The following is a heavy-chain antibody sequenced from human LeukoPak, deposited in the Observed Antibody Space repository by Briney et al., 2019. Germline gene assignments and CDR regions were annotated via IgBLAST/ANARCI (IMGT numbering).Heavy chain of an antibody. J-gene: IGHJ4*02. CDR1: GGSISSDDYY. CDR2: IYYSGSF. Sequence: PSETLSLTCTVSGGSISSDDYYWSWIRQPPGKGLEWIGHIYYSGSFYYNPSLKSRVTISVDTSKNQFSLKLSSVTAADTAVYYCARSPLTRYCSSTSCYVTPGRFDYWGQGTLVTVSS. V-gene: IGHV4-30-4*08. CDR3: ARSPLTRYCSSTSCYVTPGRFDY. D-gene: IGHD2-2*01.